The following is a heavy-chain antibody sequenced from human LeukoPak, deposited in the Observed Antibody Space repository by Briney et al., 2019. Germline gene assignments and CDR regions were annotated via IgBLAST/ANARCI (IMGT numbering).Heavy chain of an antibody. Sequence: PGGSPRLSCAASGFTFSSYEMNWVRQAPGKGLEWVSYISTSGSTIYYADSVKGRFTISRDNAKNSLYLQMNSLRAEDTAVYYCAREPSNYGDHYFDYWGQGTLVTVSS. CDR2: ISTSGSTI. J-gene: IGHJ4*02. CDR1: GFTFSSYE. V-gene: IGHV3-48*03. D-gene: IGHD4-17*01. CDR3: AREPSNYGDHYFDY.